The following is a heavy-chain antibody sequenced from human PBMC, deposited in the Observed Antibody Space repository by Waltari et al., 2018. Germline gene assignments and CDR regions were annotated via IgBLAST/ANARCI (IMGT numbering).Heavy chain of an antibody. CDR2: INHSGST. CDR1: GGSFSGYY. Sequence: QVQLQQWGAGLLKPSETLSLTCAVYGGSFSGYYWRWIRHPLGKGLDWIGEINHSGSTNYNPSLKSRVTISVDTSKNQFSLKLSSVTAADTAVYYCARGGSRLRYFDWLSPPPYYFDYWGQGTLVTVSS. J-gene: IGHJ4*02. D-gene: IGHD3-9*01. V-gene: IGHV4-34*01. CDR3: ARGGSRLRYFDWLSPPPYYFDY.